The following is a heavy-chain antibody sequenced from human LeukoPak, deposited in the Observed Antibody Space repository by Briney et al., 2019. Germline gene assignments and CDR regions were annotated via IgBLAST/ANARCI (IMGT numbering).Heavy chain of an antibody. CDR3: ARVMRPEAYRGYDFWSGYYSPNYFDY. CDR1: GYTFTSHD. CDR2: MNPNSGKT. D-gene: IGHD3-3*01. J-gene: IGHJ4*02. Sequence: GASVKVSCKASGYTFTSHDINWVRQATGQGLEWMGWMNPNSGKTGYAQKFQGRVTMTRNTSISTAYMELSSLRSEDTAVYYCARVMRPEAYRGYDFWSGYYSPNYFDYWGQGTLVTVSS. V-gene: IGHV1-8*01.